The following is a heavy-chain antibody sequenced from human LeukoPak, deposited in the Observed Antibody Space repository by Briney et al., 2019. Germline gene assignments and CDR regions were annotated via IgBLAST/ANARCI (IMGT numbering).Heavy chain of an antibody. Sequence: SETLSLTCTVSGGSVSTYYWSWIRKPPGKGLEWIGYIYYSGSTNYNPSLKSRVTISVDTSKNQFSLKLSSVTAADTAVYYCARGANSGSYYNPFDYWGQGTLVTVSS. CDR3: ARGANSGSYYNPFDY. CDR1: GGSVSTYY. D-gene: IGHD3-10*01. CDR2: IYYSGST. V-gene: IGHV4-59*02. J-gene: IGHJ4*02.